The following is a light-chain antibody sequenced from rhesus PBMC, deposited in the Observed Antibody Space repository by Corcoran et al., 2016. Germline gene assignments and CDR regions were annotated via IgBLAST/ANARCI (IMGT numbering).Light chain of an antibody. Sequence: DIQMTQSPSSLSASVGDRVTITCRASQGITNDLAWYQQKPGETPKLLIYEESSLQSGIPSRFSGSVAGTDSTLTISSLQSEDFATYYCQHYYSTPLTFGGGTKVEIK. CDR1: QGITND. V-gene: IGKV1-25*01. CDR2: EES. CDR3: QHYYSTPLT. J-gene: IGKJ4*01.